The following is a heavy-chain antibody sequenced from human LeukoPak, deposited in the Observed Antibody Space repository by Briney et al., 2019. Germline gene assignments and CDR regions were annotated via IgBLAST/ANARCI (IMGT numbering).Heavy chain of an antibody. CDR3: ARLEKNYFYYMDV. J-gene: IGHJ6*03. CDR2: LYSGGTT. Sequence: GGSLRLSGAAPGFTVSSNYLGWVRKAPGKGLEWVSVLYSGGTTYYADSVKGRFTVSRDNSKNTLFLQMNTLRAEDTAVYYCARLEKNYFYYMDVWGKGITVTVSS. V-gene: IGHV3-53*01. D-gene: IGHD1-1*01. CDR1: GFTVSSNY.